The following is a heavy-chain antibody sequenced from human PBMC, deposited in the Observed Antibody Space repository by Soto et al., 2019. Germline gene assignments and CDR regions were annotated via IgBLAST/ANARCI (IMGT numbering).Heavy chain of an antibody. CDR1: GFTFSSYA. Sequence: EVQLVESGGGLVQPGGSLRLSCAASGFTFSSYAMHWVRQAPGKGLEYVSAISSNGGSTYYANSVKGRFTISRDNSKSTLYLQMGSLRAEDMAVYYCARGHYYGSGGYYYYGMDVWGQGTTVTVSS. CDR3: ARGHYYGSGGYYYYGMDV. CDR2: ISSNGGST. J-gene: IGHJ6*02. V-gene: IGHV3-64*01. D-gene: IGHD3-10*01.